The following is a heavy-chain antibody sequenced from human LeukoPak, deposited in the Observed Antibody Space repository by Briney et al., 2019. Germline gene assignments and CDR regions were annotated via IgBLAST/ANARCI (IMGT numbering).Heavy chain of an antibody. J-gene: IGHJ1*01. CDR2: IRSKAYGGTT. CDR1: GFTFGDYA. Sequence: GGSLRLSCTASGFTFGDYAMSWVRQAPGKGLEWVGFIRSKAYGGTTEYAASVKVRFTISRDDSKSIAYLQMNSLKTEDTAVYYCTISSSWYSEYFQHWGQGTLVTVSS. CDR3: TISSSWYSEYFQH. V-gene: IGHV3-49*04. D-gene: IGHD6-13*01.